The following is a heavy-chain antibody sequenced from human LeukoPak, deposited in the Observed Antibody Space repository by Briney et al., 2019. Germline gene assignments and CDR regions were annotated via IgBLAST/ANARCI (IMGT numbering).Heavy chain of an antibody. V-gene: IGHV4-34*01. CDR3: ARDLGSWDGMITFGGVIGIAFDY. J-gene: IGHJ4*02. D-gene: IGHD3-16*02. CDR1: GGSFSGYY. Sequence: SETLSLTCAVYGGSFSGYYWSWIRQPPGKGLEWIGEIHHSGSTNYNPSLKSRVTISVDTSKNQFSLKLSSVTAADTAVYYCARDLGSWDGMITFGGVIGIAFDYWGQGTLVTVSS. CDR2: IHHSGST.